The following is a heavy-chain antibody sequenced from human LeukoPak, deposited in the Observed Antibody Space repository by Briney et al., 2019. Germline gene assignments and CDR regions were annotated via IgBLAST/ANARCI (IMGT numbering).Heavy chain of an antibody. CDR1: GFTFSSYE. V-gene: IGHV3-48*03. CDR2: ISSSGSTI. CDR3: DRSSTVNYAVLLYYYGNGV. Sequence: GGSLRLSCAASGFTFSSYEMNWVRQAPGKGLEWVSYISSSGSTIYYADSVKGRFTISRDNAKSSLYLQMNSLRAEDTAVYYCDRSSTVNYAVLLYYYGNGVLGQGATVTGAS. D-gene: IGHD4-17*01. J-gene: IGHJ6*02.